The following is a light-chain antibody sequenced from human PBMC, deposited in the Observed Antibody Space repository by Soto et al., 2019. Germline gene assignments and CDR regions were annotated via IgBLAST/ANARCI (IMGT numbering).Light chain of an antibody. CDR2: DAS. CDR1: QSISKW. J-gene: IGKJ3*01. Sequence: DIQMTQSPSTLPASVGDRVTITCRASQSISKWLAWYQQKPGKAPKLLIYDASNLESGVPSRFSGSGSGTESTLSISSLQPDDFATYYCQQYISSSPFTFGPGTKVDIK. V-gene: IGKV1-5*01. CDR3: QQYISSSPFT.